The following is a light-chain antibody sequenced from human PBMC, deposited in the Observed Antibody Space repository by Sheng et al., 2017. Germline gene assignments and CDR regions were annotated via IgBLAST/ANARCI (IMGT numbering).Light chain of an antibody. V-gene: IGLV2-14*03. CDR1: SSDVGGYNY. CDR2: EVS. CDR3: NSYTSRRTWV. Sequence: QSALTQPASVSGSPGQSIAISCVGSSSDVGGYNYVSWYQQHPGKAPKLIIYEVSNRPSGVSNRFSGSKSANTASLTISGLQAEDEGDYYCNSYTSRRTWVFGGGTKLTVL. J-gene: IGLJ2*01.